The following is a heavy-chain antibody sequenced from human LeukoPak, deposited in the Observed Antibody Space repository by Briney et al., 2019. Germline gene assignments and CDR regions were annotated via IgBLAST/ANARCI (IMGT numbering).Heavy chain of an antibody. CDR2: INPSGGST. D-gene: IGHD3-10*01. V-gene: IGHV1-46*01. CDR1: GYTFTSYY. CDR3: AREFPGERYYYGMDV. Sequence: GASVKVSCKASGYTFTSYYMHWVRQAPGQGLEWMGIINPSGGSTSYAQKFQGRVTMTRDTSTSTVYMELSSLRSEDTAVYYCAREFPGERYYYGMDVWGQGTTVTVSS. J-gene: IGHJ6*02.